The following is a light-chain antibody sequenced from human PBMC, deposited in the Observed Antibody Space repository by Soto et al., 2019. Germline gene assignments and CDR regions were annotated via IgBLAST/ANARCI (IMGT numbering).Light chain of an antibody. CDR2: EVS. V-gene: IGLV2-14*01. CDR1: SSDVGGYNY. CDR3: SSYTSSSTLV. J-gene: IGLJ2*01. Sequence: QSALTQPASVSGSPGQSITISCTGTSSDVGGYNYVSWYQQHPGKAPKVVIYEVSNRPSWISNRFSGSKSGNTASLTISGFQAEDEADYYCSSYTSSSTLVFGGGTKVTVL.